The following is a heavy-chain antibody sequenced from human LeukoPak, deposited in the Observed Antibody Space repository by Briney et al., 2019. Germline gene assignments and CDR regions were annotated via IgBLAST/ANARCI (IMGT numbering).Heavy chain of an antibody. CDR2: IHYSGST. V-gene: IGHV4-39*01. J-gene: IGHJ1*01. CDR1: GDSISSNSYY. D-gene: IGHD5-18*01. CDR3: ARGYSYGKRYFQH. Sequence: PSETLSLTCTVSGDSISSNSYYWGWIRQPPGKGLEWIGNIHYSGSTYYNPSLKSRVTISVDTSKNQFSLKLSSVTAADTAVYYCARGYSYGKRYFQHWGQGTLVTVSS.